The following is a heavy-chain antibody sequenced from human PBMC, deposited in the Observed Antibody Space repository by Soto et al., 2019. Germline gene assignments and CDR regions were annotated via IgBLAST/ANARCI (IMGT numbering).Heavy chain of an antibody. CDR1: GDSVSSNTAG. D-gene: IGHD5-18*01. CDR2: TYYRSRWYI. J-gene: IGHJ6*02. V-gene: IGHV6-1*01. CDR3: VREYSSCAYACDV. Sequence: LPSLSLTCVISGDSVSSNTAGWNWIRQSPSRGLEWLGRTYYRSRWYIDYAVSVSGRIVINADTSRNQFSLQLNSVTPEDPAIYYGVREYSSCAYACDVWGQGTTGAAAS.